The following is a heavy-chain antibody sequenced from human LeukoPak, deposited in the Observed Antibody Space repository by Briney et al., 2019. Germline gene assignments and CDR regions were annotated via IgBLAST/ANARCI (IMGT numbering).Heavy chain of an antibody. J-gene: IGHJ4*02. D-gene: IGHD5-18*01. CDR2: INYSGNT. Sequence: SETLSLTCTVSGGSISSEFWSWIRQPPGKGLEWIGHINYSGNTNNNPSLKSRVTISVDTSKNQFSLNLSSMTAADTAMYYCARTLSGYSYGLFDYWGQGTLVTVSS. CDR3: ARTLSGYSYGLFDY. CDR1: GGSISSEF. V-gene: IGHV4-59*08.